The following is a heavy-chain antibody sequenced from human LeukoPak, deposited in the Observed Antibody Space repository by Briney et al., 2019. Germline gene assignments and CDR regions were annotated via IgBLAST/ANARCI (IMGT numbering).Heavy chain of an antibody. J-gene: IGHJ4*02. Sequence: SETLSLTCTVSGGSISSYYWSWIRQPPGKGLEWIGYIYYSGSTNYNPSLKSRVTISVDTSKNQFSLKLSSVTAADTAVYYCARDLYGSFDYWGQGALVTVSS. CDR3: ARDLYGSFDY. D-gene: IGHD2-2*02. CDR2: IYYSGST. CDR1: GGSISSYY. V-gene: IGHV4-59*01.